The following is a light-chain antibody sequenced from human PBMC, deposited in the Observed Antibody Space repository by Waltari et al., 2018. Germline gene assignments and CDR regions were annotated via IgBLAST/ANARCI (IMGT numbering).Light chain of an antibody. CDR2: DVT. CDR1: GSAIAGSDF. CDR3: SSQTIGGVVV. V-gene: IGLV2-14*03. Sequence: QSALTQPASVSGSPGQSITISCTGMGSAIAGSDFVSWYQHPPGKAPQVIIYDVTNRPSGISDRFSASKSANTASLTISGLQPEDEGDYYCSSQTIGGVVVFGGGTQVTVL. J-gene: IGLJ3*02.